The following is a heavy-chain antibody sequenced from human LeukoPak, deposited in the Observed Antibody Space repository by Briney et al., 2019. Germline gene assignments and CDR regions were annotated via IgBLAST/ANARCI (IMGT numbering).Heavy chain of an antibody. CDR2: IYNGDTT. J-gene: IGHJ4*02. V-gene: IGHV3-53*01. Sequence: GGSLRLSCAASGFTVSGNYMSWVRQAPGEGLEWVSLIYNGDTTYYSDSVKSRFTISRDNSENKVYLQMNSLRADDTAVYFCAIRSQPDYKDYRILDYWGQGTLVTVSS. CDR3: AIRSQPDYKDYRILDY. D-gene: IGHD4-11*01. CDR1: GFTVSGNY.